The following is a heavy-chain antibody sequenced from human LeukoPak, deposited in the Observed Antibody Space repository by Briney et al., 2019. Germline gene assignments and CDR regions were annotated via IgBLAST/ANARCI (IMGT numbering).Heavy chain of an antibody. CDR3: AKDLRPYGGNQWGFDY. CDR1: GFTFSSYG. J-gene: IGHJ4*02. CDR2: IWYGGSNK. Sequence: GGSLRLSCAASGFTFSSYGMHWVRQAPGKGPEWVAVIWYGGSNKYYADSVKGRFTISRDNSKNTLYLQMNSLRAEDTAVYYCAKDLRPYGGNQWGFDYWGQGTLVTVSS. D-gene: IGHD4-23*01. V-gene: IGHV3-30*02.